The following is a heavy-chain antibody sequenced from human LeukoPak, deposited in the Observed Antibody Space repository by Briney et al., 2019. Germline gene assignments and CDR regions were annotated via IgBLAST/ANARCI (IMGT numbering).Heavy chain of an antibody. Sequence: GGSLRLSCAASGFTFSDYYMSWIRQAPGKGLEWVSYISSGSTIYYADSVKGRFTISRDNAKNSLYLQMNSLRAEDTAVYYCARDRGDYYGSGILDYWGQGTLVTVSS. D-gene: IGHD3-10*01. CDR3: ARDRGDYYGSGILDY. V-gene: IGHV3-11*01. J-gene: IGHJ4*02. CDR1: GFTFSDYY. CDR2: ISSGSTI.